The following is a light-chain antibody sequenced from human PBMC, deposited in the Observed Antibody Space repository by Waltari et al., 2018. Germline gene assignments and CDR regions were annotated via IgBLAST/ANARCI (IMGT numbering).Light chain of an antibody. CDR2: KAS. V-gene: IGKV1-5*03. CDR3: QQYNSYSLLT. J-gene: IGKJ4*01. Sequence: RASQGISNLLAWNQQKPGKAPKLLIYKASTLESGVPSRFSGSGSGTEFTLTISSLQPDDFATYYFQQYNSYSLLTFGGGTKVEIK. CDR1: QGISNL.